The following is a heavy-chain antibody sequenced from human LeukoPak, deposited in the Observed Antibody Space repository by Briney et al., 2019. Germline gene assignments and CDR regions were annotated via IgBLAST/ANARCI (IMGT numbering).Heavy chain of an antibody. CDR1: GYTFTGYY. Sequence: GASVKVSCKASGYTFTGYYMHWVRQAPGQGLEWMGWINPNSGGTNYAQKFQGRATMTRDTSISTAYMELSRLRSDDTAVYYCARVNLLTYYDILTGYYILNYWGQGTLVTVSS. J-gene: IGHJ4*02. CDR3: ARVNLLTYYDILTGYYILNY. CDR2: INPNSGGT. D-gene: IGHD3-9*01. V-gene: IGHV1-2*02.